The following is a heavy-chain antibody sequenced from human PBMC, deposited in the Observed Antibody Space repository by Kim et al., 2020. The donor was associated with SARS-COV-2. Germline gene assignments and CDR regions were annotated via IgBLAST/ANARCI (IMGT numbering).Heavy chain of an antibody. V-gene: IGHV4-34*01. CDR1: GGSFSGDY. J-gene: IGHJ2*01. Sequence: SETLSLTCAVYGGSFSGDYWSWIRQPPGTGLEWMGEINHSGSTNYNPSLKSRVTISVDTSKNQFSLKVSSVTAAATAVSDCARPGRKITPYWYCDLCGRGNLGTLSP. CDR3: ARPGRKITPYWYCDL. CDR2: INHSGST.